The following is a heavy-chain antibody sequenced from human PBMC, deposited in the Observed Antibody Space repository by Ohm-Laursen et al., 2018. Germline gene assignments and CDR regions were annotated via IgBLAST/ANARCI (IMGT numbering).Heavy chain of an antibody. V-gene: IGHV3-23*01. Sequence: SLRLSCTASGFTFSGYAMSWVRQAPGKGLEWVSVATGSGRYTYYRDSVKGRFTISRDNSKNTLYLQMSSLRAEDTAVYYCARGRAAHDAFDIWGQGTMVTVSS. CDR3: ARGRAAHDAFDI. J-gene: IGHJ3*02. CDR1: GFTFSGYA. D-gene: IGHD6-13*01. CDR2: ATGSGRYT.